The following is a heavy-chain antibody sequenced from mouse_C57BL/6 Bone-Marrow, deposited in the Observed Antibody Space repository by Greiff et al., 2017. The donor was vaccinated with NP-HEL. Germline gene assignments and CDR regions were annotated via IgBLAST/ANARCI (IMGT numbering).Heavy chain of an antibody. D-gene: IGHD2-3*01. J-gene: IGHJ2*01. CDR1: GFNIKDDY. V-gene: IGHV14-4*01. CDR2: IDPENGDT. CDR3: TSDGYSDYFDY. Sequence: LVESGAELVRPGASVKLSCTASGFNIKDDYMHWVKQRPEQGLEWIGWIDPENGDTEYASKFQGKATITADTSSNTAYLQLSSLTSEDTAVYYCTSDGYSDYFDYWGQGTTLTVSS.